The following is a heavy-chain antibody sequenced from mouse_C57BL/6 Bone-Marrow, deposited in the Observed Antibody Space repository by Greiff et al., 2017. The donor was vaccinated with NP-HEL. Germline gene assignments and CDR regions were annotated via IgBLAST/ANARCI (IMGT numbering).Heavy chain of an antibody. Sequence: VHLVESGPGLVQPSQSLSITCTVSGFSLTSYGVHWVRQSPGKGLEWLGVIWSGGSTDYNAAFISRLSISKDNSKSQVFFKMNSLQADDTAIYYCARCDGYFDYWGQGTTLTVSS. V-gene: IGHV2-2*01. J-gene: IGHJ2*01. CDR1: GFSLTSYG. D-gene: IGHD2-3*01. CDR2: IWSGGST. CDR3: ARCDGYFDY.